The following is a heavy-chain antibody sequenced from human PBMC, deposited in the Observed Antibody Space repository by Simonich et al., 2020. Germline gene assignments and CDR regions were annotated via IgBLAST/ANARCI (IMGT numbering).Heavy chain of an antibody. CDR2: IYHSGGT. J-gene: IGHJ6*02. Sequence: QVQLQESGPGLVKPSETLSLTCAVSGYSISSGYSWGGIRQPPGKGLEWSGSIYHSGGTSDNPSRKRRVTRSVDTSKNQFSLKLSSVTAADTAVYYCARVGYSNYYYYGMDVWGQGTTVTVSS. CDR1: GYSISSGYS. D-gene: IGHD6-13*01. V-gene: IGHV4-38-2*01. CDR3: ARVGYSNYYYYGMDV.